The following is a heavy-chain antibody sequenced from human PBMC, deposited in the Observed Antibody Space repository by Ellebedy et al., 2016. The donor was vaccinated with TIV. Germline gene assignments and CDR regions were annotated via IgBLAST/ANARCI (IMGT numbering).Heavy chain of an antibody. D-gene: IGHD2-21*02. CDR2: ISYDGSNK. V-gene: IGHV3-30*03. CDR3: ASPQEGHIVVVTAWGYGMDV. Sequence: GESLKISXAASGFTFSSYSMNWVRQAPGKGLEWVAVISYDGSNKYYADSVKGRFTISRDNSKNTLYLQMNSLRAEDTAVYYCASPQEGHIVVVTAWGYGMDVWGQGTTVTVSS. CDR1: GFTFSSYS. J-gene: IGHJ6*02.